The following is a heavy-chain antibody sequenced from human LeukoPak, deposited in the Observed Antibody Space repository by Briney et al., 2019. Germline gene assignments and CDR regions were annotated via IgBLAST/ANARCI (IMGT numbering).Heavy chain of an antibody. V-gene: IGHV3-64D*06. D-gene: IGHD1-26*01. CDR2: ISSNGGST. Sequence: GALRLSCAASGFTFSSYAMHWVRQAPGKGLEYVSAISSNGGSTYYADSVKGRSTISRDNSKNTLYLQMSSLGAEATAVYYCVGIGDPWGQGTLVTVSS. J-gene: IGHJ5*02. CDR1: GFTFSSYA. CDR3: VGIGDP.